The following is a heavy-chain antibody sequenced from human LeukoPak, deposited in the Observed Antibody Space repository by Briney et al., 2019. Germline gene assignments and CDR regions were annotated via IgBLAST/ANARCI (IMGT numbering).Heavy chain of an antibody. J-gene: IGHJ4*02. V-gene: IGHV1-2*02. D-gene: IGHD2-2*01. CDR1: GYTFTGYY. CDR3: ARDPFRIVVVPAPTIPDDY. Sequence: ASVKVSCTASGYTFTGYYMHWVRQAPGQGLEWMGWINPNSGGTNYAQKFQGRVTMTRDTSISTAYMELSRLRSDDTAVYYCARDPFRIVVVPAPTIPDDYWGQGTLVTVSS. CDR2: INPNSGGT.